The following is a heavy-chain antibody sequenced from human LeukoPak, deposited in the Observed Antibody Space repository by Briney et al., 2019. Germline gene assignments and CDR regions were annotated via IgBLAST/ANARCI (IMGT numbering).Heavy chain of an antibody. CDR2: LKSKTDGGTT. V-gene: IGHV3-15*01. Sequence: PGGSLRLSCAASGFTFSNAWMSWVRQAPGKGLEWVGRLKSKTDGGTTDYAAPVKGRFTISRDDSKNTLYLQMNSLKTEDTAVYYCTTERYYDSGGYYFIFDYWGQGTLVTVSS. CDR1: GFTFSNAW. CDR3: TTERYYDSGGYYFIFDY. D-gene: IGHD3-22*01. J-gene: IGHJ4*02.